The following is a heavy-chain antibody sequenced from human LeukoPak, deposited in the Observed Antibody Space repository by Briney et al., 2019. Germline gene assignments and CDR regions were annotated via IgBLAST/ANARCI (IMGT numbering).Heavy chain of an antibody. Sequence: PSETLSLTCSVSGGSIRSGDLHWAWVRQPPGKGLEFIGSLDESGRPYYNRPLKSRVSISGDTSGKQFSLNLTSVTAADTAVYFCARDLGGYPFFMDVWGRGTTVIVSS. V-gene: IGHV4-39*07. CDR1: GGSIRSGDLH. CDR2: LDESGRP. J-gene: IGHJ6*03. D-gene: IGHD2-15*01. CDR3: ARDLGGYPFFMDV.